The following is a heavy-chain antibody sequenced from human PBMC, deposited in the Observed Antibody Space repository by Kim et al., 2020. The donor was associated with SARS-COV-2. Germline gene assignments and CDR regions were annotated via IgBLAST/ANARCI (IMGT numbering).Heavy chain of an antibody. D-gene: IGHD5-12*01. J-gene: IGHJ5*02. CDR3: AKVSGRDHSGYDS. V-gene: IGHV3-30*18. CDR2: ISYDGSNK. Sequence: GGSLRLSCAASGFTFSSYGMHWVRQAPGKGLEWVAVISYDGSNKYYADSVKGRFTISRDNSKNTLYLQMNSLRAEDTAVYYCAKVSGRDHSGYDSWGQGTLVTVSS. CDR1: GFTFSSYG.